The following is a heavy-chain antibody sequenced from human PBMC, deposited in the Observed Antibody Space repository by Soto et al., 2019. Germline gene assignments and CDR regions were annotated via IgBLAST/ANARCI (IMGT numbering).Heavy chain of an antibody. D-gene: IGHD3-10*01. CDR2: ISGGGDNT. CDR1: GFTFSSYS. J-gene: IGHJ5*02. V-gene: IGHV3-23*01. Sequence: GGSLRLSCAASGFTFSSYSMSWVRQTPGRGLEWVSAISGGGDNTKYTDSVKGRFTISRDKSKNTLYLQMNSLRAEDTAVYYCAKGWFGEILSNLFDPWGQGTLVTVSS. CDR3: AKGWFGEILSNLFDP.